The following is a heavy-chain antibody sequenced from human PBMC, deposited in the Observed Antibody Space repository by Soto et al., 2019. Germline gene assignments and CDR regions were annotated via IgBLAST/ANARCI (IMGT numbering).Heavy chain of an antibody. D-gene: IGHD3-16*01. CDR3: AHRRGYVWGSHWPFGYFDY. CDR1: GFSLSTSGVG. V-gene: IGHV2-5*02. J-gene: IGHJ4*02. CDR2: IYWDDDK. Sequence: QITLKESGPTLVKPTQTLTLTCTFSGFSLSTSGVGVGWIRQPPGKALEWLTVIYWDDDKRYSPSLKSRLTITKDTSKNPVVLTMTNMDPVDTATYSCAHRRGYVWGSHWPFGYFDYWGQGTLVTVSS.